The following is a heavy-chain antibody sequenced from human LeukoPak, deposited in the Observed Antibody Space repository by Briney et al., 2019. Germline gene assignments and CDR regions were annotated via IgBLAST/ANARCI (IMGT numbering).Heavy chain of an antibody. CDR3: AREAHSSGYYYFDY. D-gene: IGHD3-22*01. Sequence: GGSLRLSCAASGFTFSSYSMNWVRQAPGKGLEWVPSISSSSSYIYYADSVKGRFTISRDNAKNSLYLQMNSLRAEDTAVYYCAREAHSSGYYYFDYWGQGTLVTVSS. V-gene: IGHV3-21*01. CDR1: GFTFSSYS. CDR2: ISSSSSYI. J-gene: IGHJ4*02.